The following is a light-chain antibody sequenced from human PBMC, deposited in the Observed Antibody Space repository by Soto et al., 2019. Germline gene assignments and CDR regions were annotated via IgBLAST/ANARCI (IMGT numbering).Light chain of an antibody. J-gene: IGKJ5*01. CDR3: QQLFDSPIP. CDR1: QVISTS. Sequence: DIQLTQAPSFLSPSIGESVTLTCLASQVISTSLAWYQVKPGKDPKLMIYAASTLESGVPSRFSATVYGTEFSLTIPSLQPEEWATDYGQQLFDSPIPCGQGTRLEIK. V-gene: IGKV1-9*01. CDR2: AAS.